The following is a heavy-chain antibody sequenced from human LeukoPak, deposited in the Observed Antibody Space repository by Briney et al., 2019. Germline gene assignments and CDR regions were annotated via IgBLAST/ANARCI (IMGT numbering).Heavy chain of an antibody. D-gene: IGHD3-16*01. CDR3: ARGGGLDV. CDR2: ISGSRNYI. Sequence: PGGSLRLSCAASGFTFSSYDMNWVRQAPGKGPEWVSSISGSRNYIYYADSIKGRFTISRDNAKNSLYLQMSNLRAEDTAVYFCARGGGLDVWGQGATVTVSS. J-gene: IGHJ6*02. CDR1: GFTFSSYD. V-gene: IGHV3-21*04.